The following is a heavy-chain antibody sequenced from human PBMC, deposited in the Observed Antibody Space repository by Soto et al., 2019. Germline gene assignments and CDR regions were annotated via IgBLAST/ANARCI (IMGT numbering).Heavy chain of an antibody. CDR1: GFTFSSYG. D-gene: IGHD2-8*01. Sequence: QVQLVESGGGVVQPGRSLRLSCAASGFTFSSYGMHWVRQAPGKGLEWVAVISYDGSNKYYADSVKGRFTISRDNSKNTLYLQMNSLRAEATAVYYCAKDRMVSAMRPLFYFDYWGQGTLVTVSS. V-gene: IGHV3-30*18. CDR3: AKDRMVSAMRPLFYFDY. CDR2: ISYDGSNK. J-gene: IGHJ4*02.